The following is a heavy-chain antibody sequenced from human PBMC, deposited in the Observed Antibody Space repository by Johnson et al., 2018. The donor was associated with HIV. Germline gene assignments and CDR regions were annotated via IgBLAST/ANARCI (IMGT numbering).Heavy chain of an antibody. J-gene: IGHJ3*02. CDR2: IYTDGRA. V-gene: IGHV3-NL1*01. Sequence: VQLVESGGGVVQPGRSLRLSCAASGFTFSTYGMHWVRQAPGKGLEWVSLIYTDGRAYYAASVKCRFTIPRDNSKNTLYLQMNSLRTEDTAVYYCAARGLWTYDAFDIWGQGTMVTVSS. D-gene: IGHD4/OR15-4a*01. CDR1: GFTFSTYG. CDR3: AARGLWTYDAFDI.